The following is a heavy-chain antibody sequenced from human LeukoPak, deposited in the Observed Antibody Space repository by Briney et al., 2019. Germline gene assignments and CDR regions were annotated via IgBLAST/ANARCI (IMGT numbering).Heavy chain of an antibody. CDR3: ARDDNWGFDY. CDR1: GFAFSDYS. D-gene: IGHD7-27*01. V-gene: IGHV3-21*05. Sequence: PGGSLRLSCAASGFAFSDYSVNWVRQAPGKGLEWVANTRGSGSGMGSGNYYAGAVKGRFTISRDNAKNSLYLQMNSLRAEDTAFYYCARDDNWGFDYWGQGALVTVSS. J-gene: IGHJ4*02. CDR2: TRGSGSGM.